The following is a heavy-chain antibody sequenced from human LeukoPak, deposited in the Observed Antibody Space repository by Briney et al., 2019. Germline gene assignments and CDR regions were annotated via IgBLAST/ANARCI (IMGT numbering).Heavy chain of an antibody. CDR3: ARSPIAAGGNGKYFQH. CDR2: IYPGDSDT. J-gene: IGHJ1*01. V-gene: IGHV5-51*01. D-gene: IGHD6-13*01. Sequence: GESLKISCKGSGYSFTSYWIGWVRQMPGKGLEWIGIIYPGDSDTRYSPSFQGQVTISADKSISTAYLQWSSLKASDTAMYYCARSPIAAGGNGKYFQHWGQGTLVTVSS. CDR1: GYSFTSYW.